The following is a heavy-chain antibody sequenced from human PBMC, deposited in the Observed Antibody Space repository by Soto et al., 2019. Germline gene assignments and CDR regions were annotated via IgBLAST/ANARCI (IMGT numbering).Heavy chain of an antibody. Sequence: LGESLKISCKGSGYSFSNYWISWVRQMPGKGLEWMGRIDPSDSWTHYSPSFQGHVTISADKSFSTVYLQWSSLKASDTAMYYCAGLGGVGAVNWFGPWVQGTLVTVS. CDR1: GYSFSNYW. J-gene: IGHJ5*02. D-gene: IGHD1-26*01. CDR2: IDPSDSWT. CDR3: AGLGGVGAVNWFGP. V-gene: IGHV5-10-1*01.